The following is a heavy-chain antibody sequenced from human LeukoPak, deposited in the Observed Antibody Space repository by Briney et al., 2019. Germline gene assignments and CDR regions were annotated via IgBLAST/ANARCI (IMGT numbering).Heavy chain of an antibody. CDR1: GSTFTDYW. Sequence: SGGSLRLSCAASGSTFTDYWMTWVRQVPGKGLEWVANIHKAGTESYYVDSVKGRFAISRDNAKNSLYLQLSSLRVDDTAVYYCARVGTWELQRVFDYWGQGTLVTVSS. J-gene: IGHJ4*02. CDR3: ARVGTWELQRVFDY. V-gene: IGHV3-7*01. D-gene: IGHD1-26*01. CDR2: IHKAGTES.